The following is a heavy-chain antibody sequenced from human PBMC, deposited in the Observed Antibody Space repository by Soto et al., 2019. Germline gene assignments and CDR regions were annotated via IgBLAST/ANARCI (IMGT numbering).Heavy chain of an antibody. CDR3: VNSRDSSPSDY. Sequence: SGPTLVNPTQTLTLTCTFSGFSLSTFGMGVGWIRQPPGKAMEWLALIYWNDDKRYSPSLRSRLTITKDTSKNLVVLRMTNMDPVDTATYYSVNSRDSSPSDYWGQGTLVTVSS. V-gene: IGHV2-5*01. J-gene: IGHJ4*02. CDR2: IYWNDDK. CDR1: GFSLSTFGMG. D-gene: IGHD2-21*02.